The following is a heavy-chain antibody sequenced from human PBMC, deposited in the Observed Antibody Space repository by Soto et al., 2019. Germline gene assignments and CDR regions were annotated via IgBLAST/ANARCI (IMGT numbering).Heavy chain of an antibody. J-gene: IGHJ5*02. D-gene: IGHD4-17*01. CDR3: AKDAVAGDGVWLAHA. Sequence: EVQLLESGGGLVQPGGSLRLSCAASGFTFSSYAMIWIRQVPGKGLQGVSGLYGSGRGIHYADSVKGRFTISRDNSAYAVYLQMNNLRVEDTAVYYCAKDAVAGDGVWLAHAWGRGTAVTVSS. CDR2: LYGSGRGI. CDR1: GFTFSSYA. V-gene: IGHV3-23*01.